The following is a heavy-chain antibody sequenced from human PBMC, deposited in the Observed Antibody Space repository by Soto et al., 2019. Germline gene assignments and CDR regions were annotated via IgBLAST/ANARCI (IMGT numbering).Heavy chain of an antibody. J-gene: IGHJ4*02. V-gene: IGHV4-39*01. CDR2: IYYSGST. CDR3: ASSSYDYVWGSYYYFDY. CDR1: GGSISSSSYY. D-gene: IGHD3-16*01. Sequence: SETLSLTCTVSGGSISSSSYYWGWIRQPPGKGLEWTGSIYYSGSTYYNPSLKSRVTISVDTSKNQFSLKLSSVTAADTAVYYCASSSYDYVWGSYYYFDYWGQGTLVTVSS.